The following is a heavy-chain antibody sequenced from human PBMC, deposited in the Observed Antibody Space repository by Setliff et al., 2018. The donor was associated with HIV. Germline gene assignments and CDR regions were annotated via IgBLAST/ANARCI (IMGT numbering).Heavy chain of an antibody. Sequence: PLETLSLPCTVSGGSISSYCWNWVRQAPGRGLEWIGFIFSSGSTQYNPSLQSRVTMSIDTSKNQFSLKLTSVTAADTAVYYCARRIDNSGSFPDKNWFDTWGQGSLVTVSS. V-gene: IGHV4-4*09. D-gene: IGHD3-10*01. J-gene: IGHJ5*02. CDR1: GGSISSYC. CDR3: ARRIDNSGSFPDKNWFDT. CDR2: IFSSGST.